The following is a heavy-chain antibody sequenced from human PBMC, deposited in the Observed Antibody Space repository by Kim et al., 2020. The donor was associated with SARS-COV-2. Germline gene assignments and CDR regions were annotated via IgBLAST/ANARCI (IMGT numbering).Heavy chain of an antibody. D-gene: IGHD5-12*01. Sequence: GGSLRLSCVVSGFTVNDNYMTWVRQAPGKGLEWVAVIYSGSQTTYYADSVKGRFTISRDNSQNTVVLQMHGLRTEDTAVYYCAGGGGGRSGSDFLGPSIKTDGTDVWGQGTTVIVSS. J-gene: IGHJ6*02. CDR3: AGGGGGRSGSDFLGPSIKTDGTDV. V-gene: IGHV3-66*02. CDR2: IYSGSQTT. CDR1: GFTVNDNY.